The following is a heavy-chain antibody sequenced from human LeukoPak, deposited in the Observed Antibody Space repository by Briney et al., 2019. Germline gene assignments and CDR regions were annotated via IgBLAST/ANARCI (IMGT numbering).Heavy chain of an antibody. CDR1: GGSITSDY. CDR3: ARADESLVYGMDV. Sequence: PSETLSLTCTVSGGSITSDYWSWIRQSPGKGLEWIGYFSYSGSTHYSPSLTSRVAISVDTSRNQSSLKLKSVTAADTAIYYCARADESLVYGMDVWGQGTTVIVSS. J-gene: IGHJ6*02. V-gene: IGHV4-59*08. CDR2: FSYSGST.